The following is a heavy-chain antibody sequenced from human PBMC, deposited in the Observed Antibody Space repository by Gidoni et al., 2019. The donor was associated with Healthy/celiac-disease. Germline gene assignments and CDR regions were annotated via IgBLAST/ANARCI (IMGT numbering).Heavy chain of an antibody. CDR2: IYYSGST. CDR1: GGSISSSRYY. Sequence: QLQLQESGPGLVKPSATLSLTCTVSGGSISSSRYYWGWLRQPPGKGLECIGSIYYSGSTDYNPSLKSRGTISVDTSKNQFSLKLSSVTAADTAVYYCARHRGSGWYDYFDYWGQGTLVTVSS. D-gene: IGHD6-19*01. V-gene: IGHV4-39*01. CDR3: ARHRGSGWYDYFDY. J-gene: IGHJ4*02.